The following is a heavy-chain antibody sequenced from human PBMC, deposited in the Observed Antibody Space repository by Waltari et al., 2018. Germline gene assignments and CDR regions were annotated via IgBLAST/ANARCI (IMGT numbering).Heavy chain of an antibody. Sequence: QVQLQESGPGLVKPSATLSLICTASGYSVSSADYYWSWIRQPPGKGLEWIGYTYFSGTSNYNPSLKSRVTISGDTSKNQFSLHLTSVTAADTAVYYCARTTNGDYFGDYWGQGTLVTVSS. V-gene: IGHV4-61*08. D-gene: IGHD4-17*01. J-gene: IGHJ4*02. CDR3: ARTTNGDYFGDY. CDR1: GYSVSSADYY. CDR2: TYFSGTS.